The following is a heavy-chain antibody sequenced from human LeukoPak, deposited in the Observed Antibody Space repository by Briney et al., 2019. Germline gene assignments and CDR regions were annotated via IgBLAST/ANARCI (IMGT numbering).Heavy chain of an antibody. V-gene: IGHV1-2*02. CDR2: INPNSGGT. CDR1: GGTFSSYA. CDR3: ARVQVTATSPGDY. D-gene: IGHD2-21*02. J-gene: IGHJ4*02. Sequence: ASVKVSCKASGGTFSSYAISWVRQAPGQGLEWMGGINPNSGGTNYAQKFQGRVTMTRDTSISTAYMELSRLRSDDTAVYYCARVQVTATSPGDYWGQGTLVTVSS.